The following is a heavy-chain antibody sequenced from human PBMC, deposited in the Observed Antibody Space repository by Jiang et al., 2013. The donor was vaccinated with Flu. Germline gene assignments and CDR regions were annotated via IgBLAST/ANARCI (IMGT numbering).Heavy chain of an antibody. J-gene: IGHJ2*01. V-gene: IGHV4-39*07. CDR1: GGSISSGSDY. Sequence: GSGLVKPSETLSLTCTVSGGSISSGSDYWGWIRQPPGKGLEWIGSIFYSGNTHHNPALKSRVTISVDTSKNHFSLKLTSVTAADTAVYYCAREPAVDIVGAEGVWYFDLWGRGTWSLSPQ. CDR3: AREPAVDIVGAEGVWYFDL. CDR2: IFYSGNT. D-gene: IGHD1-26*01.